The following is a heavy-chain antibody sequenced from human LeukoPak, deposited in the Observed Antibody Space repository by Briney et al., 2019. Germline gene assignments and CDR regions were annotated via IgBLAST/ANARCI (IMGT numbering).Heavy chain of an antibody. CDR2: IKQDGSEK. Sequence: GGSLRLSCAASGFTSSSYWMSWVRQAPGKGLEWVANIKQDGSEKYYVDSVKGRFTISRDNAKNSLYLQMNSLRAEDTAVYYCARDQGSGWYYFDFWGQGTLVTVSS. J-gene: IGHJ4*02. CDR3: ARDQGSGWYYFDF. V-gene: IGHV3-7*01. CDR1: GFTSSSYW. D-gene: IGHD6-19*01.